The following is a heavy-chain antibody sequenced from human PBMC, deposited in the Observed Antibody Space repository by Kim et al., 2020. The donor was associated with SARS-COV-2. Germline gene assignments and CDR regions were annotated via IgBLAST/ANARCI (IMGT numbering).Heavy chain of an antibody. V-gene: IGHV3-7*01. Sequence: GGSLRLSCAGSGFTFSTYWMNWVRQPPGRGLEWVANIKPDGSVKSYVDSVKGRFTISRDNSKNALFLQMSSLTAEDTAVYYCAGWGGGGKFWGQRILVTVSS. J-gene: IGHJ4*02. D-gene: IGHD2-15*01. CDR3: AGWGGGGKF. CDR2: IKPDGSVK. CDR1: GFTFSTYW.